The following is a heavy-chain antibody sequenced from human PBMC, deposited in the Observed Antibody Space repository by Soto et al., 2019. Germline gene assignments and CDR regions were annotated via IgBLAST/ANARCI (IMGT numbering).Heavy chain of an antibody. J-gene: IGHJ4*02. CDR1: GGGNVRDYR. V-gene: IGHV1-69*01. CDR3: ARGGDGYTFGAVY. CDR2: IIPKLGSA. Sequence: QVQLVQSGAEVKEPGSSVKVSCKASGGGNVRDYRTTWVRRAPGQGLEWMGGIIPKLGSANYAQNFQGRVTVTAAESTNTVYMELRSMRSDDPAVYYGARGGDGYTFGAVYWGQGTPVNVSS. D-gene: IGHD2-21*01.